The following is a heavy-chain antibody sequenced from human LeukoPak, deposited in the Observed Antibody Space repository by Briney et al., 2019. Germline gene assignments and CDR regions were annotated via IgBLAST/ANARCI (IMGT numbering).Heavy chain of an antibody. CDR3: ARNGWQLWQYYFDY. CDR2: INHSGST. CDR1: GGSFSGYY. D-gene: IGHD5-18*01. V-gene: IGHV4-34*01. J-gene: IGHJ4*02. Sequence: SETLSLTCAVYGGSFSGYYWSWLRQPPGKGLEWIGEINHSGSTNYNPSLKSRVTISVDTSKNQFSLKLSSVTAADTAVYYCARNGWQLWQYYFDYWGQGTLVTVSS.